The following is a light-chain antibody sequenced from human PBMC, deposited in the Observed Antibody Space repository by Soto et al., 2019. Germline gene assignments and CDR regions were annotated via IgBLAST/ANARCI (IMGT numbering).Light chain of an antibody. V-gene: IGKV1-39*01. CDR1: QNIKSF. CDR3: QQTYVAPVT. Sequence: DIQMTQSPSSLSASVGERVTITCRASQNIKSFLNWYQQKPGKAPKLLIYATSSVQSGVPARFSGGRSGTDFSLSISSLQPEDFATYYCQQTYVAPVTFGGGTKVVI. J-gene: IGKJ4*01. CDR2: ATS.